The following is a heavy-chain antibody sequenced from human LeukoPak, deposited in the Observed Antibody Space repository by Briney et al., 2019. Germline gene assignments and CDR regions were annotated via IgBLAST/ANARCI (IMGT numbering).Heavy chain of an antibody. V-gene: IGHV3-21*01. CDR1: GFTFSDYS. Sequence: PGGSLRLSCEASGFTFSDYSMNWVRQAPGKGLEWVSSISSSGNYIYDADSVKGRFTVSRDNAKNSLYLQMNSLRAEDTAIYYCAREEGYYMDVWGTGTTVTVSS. J-gene: IGHJ6*03. CDR3: AREEGYYMDV. CDR2: ISSSGNYI.